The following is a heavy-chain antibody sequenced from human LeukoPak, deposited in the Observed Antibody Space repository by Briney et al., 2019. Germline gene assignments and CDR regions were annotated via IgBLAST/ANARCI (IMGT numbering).Heavy chain of an antibody. Sequence: PSETLSLTCTVSGGSISSYYWSWIRQPPGKGLEWIGYIYYSGSTNYNPSLKSRVTISVDTSKNQFSLKLSSVTAADTAVYYCARVITMVRGVIIGWFDPWGQGTLVTVSS. CDR1: GGSISSYY. CDR3: ARVITMVRGVIIGWFDP. D-gene: IGHD3-10*01. J-gene: IGHJ5*02. V-gene: IGHV4-59*08. CDR2: IYYSGST.